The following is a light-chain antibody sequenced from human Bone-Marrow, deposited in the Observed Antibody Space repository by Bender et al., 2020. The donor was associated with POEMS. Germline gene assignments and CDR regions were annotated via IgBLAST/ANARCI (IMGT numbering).Light chain of an antibody. CDR1: SSDVGGYKH. J-gene: IGLJ1*01. V-gene: IGLV2-11*01. CDR2: DVN. CDR3: CSYAGATTFYV. Sequence: QSALTQPRSVSGSPGQSVTISCTGTSSDVGGYKHVSWYQQHPGEAPKVMIYDVNEHPSGVPDRFSGSKSGNTASLTISGLQAEDEADYYCCSYAGATTFYVFGTGTKVTVL.